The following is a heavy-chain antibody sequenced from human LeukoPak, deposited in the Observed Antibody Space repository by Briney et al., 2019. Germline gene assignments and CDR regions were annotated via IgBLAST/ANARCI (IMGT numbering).Heavy chain of an antibody. D-gene: IGHD1-26*01. CDR1: GFTFSSYA. J-gene: IGHJ4*02. CDR2: ISGSGGST. CDR3: ARKGAGATGPEYYFDY. V-gene: IGHV3-23*01. Sequence: GGSLRLSCAASGFTFSSYAMSWVRQAPGKGLEWVSAISGSGGSTYYADSVKGRFTISRDNSKNTLYLQMNSLRAEDTAVYYCARKGAGATGPEYYFDYWGQGTLVTVSS.